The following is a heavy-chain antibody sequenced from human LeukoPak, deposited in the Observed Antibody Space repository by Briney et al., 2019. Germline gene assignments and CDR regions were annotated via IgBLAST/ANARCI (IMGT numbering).Heavy chain of an antibody. J-gene: IGHJ4*02. D-gene: IGHD2-21*02. CDR2: ISSSSSTI. V-gene: IGHV3-48*04. CDR1: GFTFSSYS. Sequence: GGSLRLSCAASGFTFSSYSMNWVRQAPGKGLEWVSYISSSSSTIYYADSVKGRFTISRDNAKNSLYLQMNSLRAEDTAVYYCARSYCGGDCYPPFDYWGQGTLVTVSS. CDR3: ARSYCGGDCYPPFDY.